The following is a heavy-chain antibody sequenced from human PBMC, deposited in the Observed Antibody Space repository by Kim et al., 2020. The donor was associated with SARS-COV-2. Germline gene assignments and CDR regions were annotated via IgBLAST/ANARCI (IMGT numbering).Heavy chain of an antibody. CDR2: ISAYNGNT. J-gene: IGHJ6*02. Sequence: ASVKVSCKASRYTFTSYGISWVRQAPGQGLEWMGWISAYNGNTNYAQKLQGRVTMTIDTSTSTAYMELRSLRSDDTAVYYCARDPSPTRGYGMDVWGQGTTVTVSS. D-gene: IGHD3-10*01. CDR1: RYTFTSYG. CDR3: ARDPSPTRGYGMDV. V-gene: IGHV1-18*01.